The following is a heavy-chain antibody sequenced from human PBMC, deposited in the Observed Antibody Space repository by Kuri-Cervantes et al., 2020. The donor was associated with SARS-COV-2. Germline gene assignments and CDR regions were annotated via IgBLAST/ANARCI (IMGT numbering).Heavy chain of an antibody. D-gene: IGHD1-1*01. CDR2: IIPIFGTA. J-gene: IGHJ5*02. CDR1: GGTFSSYA. Sequence: SVKVSCKASGGTFSSYAISWVRQAPGQGLEWMGGIIPIFGTANYAQKFQGRVTITADESTSTAYMELSSLRSEDTAVYYCARSSPGTNWFDLWGQGTLVTVSS. V-gene: IGHV1-69*13. CDR3: ARSSPGTNWFDL.